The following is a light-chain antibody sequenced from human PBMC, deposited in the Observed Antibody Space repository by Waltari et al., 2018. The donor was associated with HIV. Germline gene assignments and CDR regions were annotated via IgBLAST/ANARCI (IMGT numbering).Light chain of an antibody. J-gene: IGLJ2*01. V-gene: IGLV2-23*02. Sequence: QSALPQPASVSGSPGQSITIPCTGTSSDVGGYNLLSWYQQHPGKAPKLMIYEVSKRPSGVSNRFSGSKSGNTASLTISGLQAEDEADYYCCAYAGSTTYVIFGGGTKLTVL. CDR1: SSDVGGYNL. CDR2: EVS. CDR3: CAYAGSTTYVI.